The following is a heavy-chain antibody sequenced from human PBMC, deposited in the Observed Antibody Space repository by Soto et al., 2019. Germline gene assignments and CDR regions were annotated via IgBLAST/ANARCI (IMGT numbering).Heavy chain of an antibody. V-gene: IGHV4-59*01. Sequence: SETLSLTCTVSGGSISSYYWSWIRQPPGKGLEWIGYIYYSGSTNYNPSLKSRVTISVDTSKNQFSLRLSSVTAADTAVYYCAREERAAAGFRWGQGTRVTVSS. CDR1: GGSISSYY. D-gene: IGHD6-13*01. CDR3: AREERAAAGFR. CDR2: IYYSGST. J-gene: IGHJ4*02.